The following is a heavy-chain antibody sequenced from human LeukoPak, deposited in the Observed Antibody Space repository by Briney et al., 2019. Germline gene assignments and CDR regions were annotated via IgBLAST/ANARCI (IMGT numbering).Heavy chain of an antibody. J-gene: IGHJ6*02. CDR3: ATGVNGGRDFDGTDV. V-gene: IGHV1-24*01. CDR1: GYTLTELS. D-gene: IGHD3-9*01. Sequence: ASVKVSCKVSGYTLTELSMHWVRQAPGKGLEWMGVFDPEDGETIYAQKFQGRVTMTEDTSTDTAYMGLRSLRSEDTAVYYCATGVNGGRDFDGTDVWGQGTTVTVSS. CDR2: FDPEDGET.